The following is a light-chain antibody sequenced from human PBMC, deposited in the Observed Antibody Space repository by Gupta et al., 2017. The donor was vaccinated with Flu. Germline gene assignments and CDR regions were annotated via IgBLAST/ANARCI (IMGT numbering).Light chain of an antibody. J-gene: IGKJ2*03. Sequence: EIVMTQSPAILSVSPGEGATLSCRASQNVGSNLAWYQQKPGQAPRLLMHGASTRATGIPARFSGSGSGTEFTLTISSLQSEDFAVYFCHQYNQWPYSFGQGTNLEIK. CDR3: HQYNQWPYS. CDR1: QNVGSN. V-gene: IGKV3-15*01. CDR2: GAS.